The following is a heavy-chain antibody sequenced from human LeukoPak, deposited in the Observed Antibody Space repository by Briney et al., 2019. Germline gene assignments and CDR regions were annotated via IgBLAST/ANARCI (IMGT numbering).Heavy chain of an antibody. CDR1: GFTFSSYS. J-gene: IGHJ4*02. CDR3: ARNSGYDFGLLL. V-gene: IGHV3-21*01. D-gene: IGHD5-12*01. Sequence: PGGSLRLSCAASGFTFSSYSMNWVRRAPGKGLEWVSSISSSSSYIYYADSVKGRFTISRDNAKNSLYLQMNSLRAEDTAVYYCARNSGYDFGLLLWGQGTLVTVSS. CDR2: ISSSSSYI.